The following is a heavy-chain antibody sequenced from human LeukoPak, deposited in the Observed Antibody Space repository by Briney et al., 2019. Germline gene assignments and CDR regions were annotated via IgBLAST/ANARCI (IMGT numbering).Heavy chain of an antibody. J-gene: IGHJ4*02. CDR1: GFTLSSYW. CDR3: ARSLSGNVLDH. V-gene: IGHV3-48*04. Sequence: GGSLRLSCAASGFTLSSYWMSWVRQAPGKGLEWVTYISGSNKIIYYADSVKGRFTVSRDNAKNSLYLQMNSLRAEDTAVYYCARSLSGNVLDHWGQGTLVSVSA. CDR2: ISGSNKII. D-gene: IGHD1-26*01.